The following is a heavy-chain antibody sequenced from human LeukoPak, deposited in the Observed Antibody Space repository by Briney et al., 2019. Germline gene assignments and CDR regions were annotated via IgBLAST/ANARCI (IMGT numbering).Heavy chain of an antibody. CDR3: TRIYVGSSTTYPYVY. Sequence: GGSLRLSCAASGFTFSSYAMSWVRQAPGKGLEWVSAISGSGGSTYYADSAKGRFTISRDNAKNTLFLQMNSLRAEDTAVYYCTRIYVGSSTTYPYVYWGQGTLVTVSS. V-gene: IGHV3-23*01. CDR2: ISGSGGST. CDR1: GFTFSSYA. D-gene: IGHD2-15*01. J-gene: IGHJ4*02.